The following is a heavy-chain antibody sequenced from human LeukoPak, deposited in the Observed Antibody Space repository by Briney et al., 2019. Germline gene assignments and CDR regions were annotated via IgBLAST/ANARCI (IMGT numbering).Heavy chain of an antibody. CDR2: MNPNSGNT. CDR3: AREGAGAYYDSSGYYSEAFDI. Sequence: GASVKVSCKASGYTFTGYYMHWVRQATGQGLEWMGWMNPNSGNTGYAQKFQGRVTITRNTSISTAYMELSSLRSEDTAVYYCAREGAGAYYDSSGYYSEAFDIWGQGTMVTVSS. D-gene: IGHD3-22*01. J-gene: IGHJ3*02. V-gene: IGHV1-8*03. CDR1: GYTFTGYY.